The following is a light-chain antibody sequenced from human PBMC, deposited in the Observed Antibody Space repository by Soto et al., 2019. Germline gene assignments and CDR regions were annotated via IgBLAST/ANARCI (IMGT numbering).Light chain of an antibody. CDR2: AAA. J-gene: IGKJ5*01. V-gene: IGKV1-39*01. Sequence: DTQMTQSPSSLSASVGDRVTITCRASQTIDSFLSWYQQKPGKAPKLLIYAAASLQTGVPSRFSGGGSGTHFTLTINSLQPEDFATYYCQQSRNFPRTFGQGTRLEI. CDR3: QQSRNFPRT. CDR1: QTIDSF.